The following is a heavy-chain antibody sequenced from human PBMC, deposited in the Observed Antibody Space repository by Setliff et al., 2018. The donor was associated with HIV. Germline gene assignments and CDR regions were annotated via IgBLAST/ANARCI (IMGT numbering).Heavy chain of an antibody. CDR3: ARGPRYGSGTPFDY. V-gene: IGHV4-34*01. Sequence: SATLSLTCAVYGGSFSGYYWSWIRQPPGKGLEWIGEINHSGSTNYNPSLKSRVTTSVDTSKHQFSLKLSSVTAADTAVYYCARGPRYGSGTPFDYWGQGTLVTVSS. J-gene: IGHJ4*02. CDR2: INHSGST. D-gene: IGHD3-10*01. CDR1: GGSFSGYY.